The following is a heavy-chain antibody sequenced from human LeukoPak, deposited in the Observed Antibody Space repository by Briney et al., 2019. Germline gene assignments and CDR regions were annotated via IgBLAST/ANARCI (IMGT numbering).Heavy chain of an antibody. J-gene: IGHJ4*02. CDR3: ARGGDDYGDYVPSF. D-gene: IGHD4-17*01. CDR1: GGSISSHY. Sequence: SETLSLTCTVSGGSISSHYWSWLRQPPGKGLEWIGEINHSGSTNYNPSLKSRVTISVDTSKNQFSLKLSSVTAADTAVYYCARGGDDYGDYVPSFWGQGTLVTVSS. CDR2: INHSGST. V-gene: IGHV4-34*01.